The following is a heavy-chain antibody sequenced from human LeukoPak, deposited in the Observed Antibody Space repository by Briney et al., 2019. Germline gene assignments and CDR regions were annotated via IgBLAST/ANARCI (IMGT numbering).Heavy chain of an antibody. CDR3: ARLEYRDGYNAFDY. J-gene: IGHJ4*02. CDR1: GYTFTGYY. V-gene: IGHV1-2*02. D-gene: IGHD5-24*01. CDR2: INPNSGGT. Sequence: GASVKVSCKASGYTFTGYYMHWVRQAPGQGLEWMGWINPNSGGTNYAQKIQGRVTMTRDTSISTAYMELSRLRSDDTAVYYCARLEYRDGYNAFDYWGQGTLVTVSS.